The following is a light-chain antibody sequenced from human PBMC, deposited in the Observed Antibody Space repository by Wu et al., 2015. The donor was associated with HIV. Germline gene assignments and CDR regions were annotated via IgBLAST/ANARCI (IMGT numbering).Light chain of an antibody. J-gene: IGKJ1*01. CDR2: KAS. CDR3: QQYNSYSAT. CDR1: QRIDSW. V-gene: IGKV1-5*03. Sequence: DIQMTQSPSTLSASVGDRVTITCRASQRIDSWLAWYQQRPGKAPKLLIYKASNLESGVPSRFTASGSGTEFTLIINSLQPDDFATYYCQQYNSYSATFGQGTKVEIK.